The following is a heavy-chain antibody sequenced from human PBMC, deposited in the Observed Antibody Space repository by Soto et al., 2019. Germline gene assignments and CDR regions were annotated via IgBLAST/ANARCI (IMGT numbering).Heavy chain of an antibody. Sequence: GASVKVSCKASGYTLTSYGISWVRQAPGQGLEWMGWISAYNGNTNYAQKLQGRVTMTTDTSTSTAYMELRSLRSDDTAVYYCARDSRDYDFWSGYYRGEFDYWGQGTLVTFSS. CDR2: ISAYNGNT. CDR3: ARDSRDYDFWSGYYRGEFDY. J-gene: IGHJ4*02. D-gene: IGHD3-3*01. CDR1: GYTLTSYG. V-gene: IGHV1-18*01.